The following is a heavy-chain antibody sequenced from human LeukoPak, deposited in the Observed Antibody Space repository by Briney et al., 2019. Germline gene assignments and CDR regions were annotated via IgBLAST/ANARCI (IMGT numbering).Heavy chain of an antibody. Sequence: PSETLSLTCTVSGGSVSSGSSDWSWVRQPPGKGLEWIAYIYYTGSTNYNPSLKSRATLSVDTSKNQFSLSLRSVTAADTAVYYCARDPYGMDVWGKGTTVTVSS. J-gene: IGHJ6*04. CDR2: IYYTGST. CDR1: GGSVSSGSSD. V-gene: IGHV4-61*01. CDR3: ARDPYGMDV.